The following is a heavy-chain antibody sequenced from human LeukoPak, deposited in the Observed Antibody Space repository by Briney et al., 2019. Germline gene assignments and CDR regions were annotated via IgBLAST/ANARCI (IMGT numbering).Heavy chain of an antibody. V-gene: IGHV3-48*02. CDR2: ISTSGSTI. CDR1: GFTFSIHS. CDR3: ARRHGSEFYYFDY. Sequence: PGGSLRLSCAASGFTFSIHSMNWVRQAPGKGLEWVSYISTSGSTIYYADSVKGRFTISRDNAKDSLYLQMNSLRDEDTAVYYCARRHGSEFYYFDYWGQGTLVTVSS. J-gene: IGHJ4*02. D-gene: IGHD3-10*01.